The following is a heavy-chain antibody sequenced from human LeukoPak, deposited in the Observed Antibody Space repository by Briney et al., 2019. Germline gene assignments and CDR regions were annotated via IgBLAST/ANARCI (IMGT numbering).Heavy chain of an antibody. CDR3: AMGAIVATIDY. Sequence: PGGSLRLSCAASGLTVSSNHMSWVRQAPGKGLEWVSLIYSGSSTYYADSVKGRFTISRDKSKNTLYLQMSSLRVEDTAVYYCAMGAIVATIDYWGQGTLVTVSS. V-gene: IGHV3-66*01. CDR1: GLTVSSNH. J-gene: IGHJ4*02. D-gene: IGHD5-12*01. CDR2: IYSGSST.